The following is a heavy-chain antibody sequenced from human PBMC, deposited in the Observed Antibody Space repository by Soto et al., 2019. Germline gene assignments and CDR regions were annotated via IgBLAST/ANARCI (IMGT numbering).Heavy chain of an antibody. CDR3: SRRDGDGDY. CDR1: GFSVSSYS. J-gene: IGHJ4*02. D-gene: IGHD4-17*01. Sequence: DVLLLQSGGGLVQPGGSLRVSCAASGFSVSSYSMTWVRQAPGKGLEYVSGIRVGGDRKFYADSVEGRFTVSRDNSKNRLYLQMDSLRVDDTAIYYCSRRDGDGDYWGQGTLVTVSS. CDR2: IRVGGDRK. V-gene: IGHV3-23*01.